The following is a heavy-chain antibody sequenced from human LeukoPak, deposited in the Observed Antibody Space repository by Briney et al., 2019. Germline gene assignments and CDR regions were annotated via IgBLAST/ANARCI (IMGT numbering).Heavy chain of an antibody. CDR3: ASRAVGYCSGGSCYPDYYYYMDV. D-gene: IGHD2-15*01. J-gene: IGHJ6*03. V-gene: IGHV1-2*02. Sequence: GASVKVSCKASGYTFTGYYMHWVRQAPGQGLEWMGWINPNSGGTNYAQKFQGRVTITRDTSISTAYMELSRLRSDDTAVYYCASRAVGYCSGGSCYPDYYYYMDVWGKGTTVTVSS. CDR1: GYTFTGYY. CDR2: INPNSGGT.